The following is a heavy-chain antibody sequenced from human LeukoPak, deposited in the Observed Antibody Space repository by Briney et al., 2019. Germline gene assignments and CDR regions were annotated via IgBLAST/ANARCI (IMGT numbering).Heavy chain of an antibody. J-gene: IGHJ4*02. Sequence: SETLSLTCTVSGGSISSSTYYWGWIRQPPGKGLEWIGTIYYSGTTYYNPSLTSRVTISVATSKSQFSLKLNSVTAADTAVYYCARAQEYCSGTSCSILSIDYWGQGTLVTVSS. CDR1: GGSISSSTYY. CDR2: IYYSGTT. D-gene: IGHD2-2*01. CDR3: ARAQEYCSGTSCSILSIDY. V-gene: IGHV4-39*07.